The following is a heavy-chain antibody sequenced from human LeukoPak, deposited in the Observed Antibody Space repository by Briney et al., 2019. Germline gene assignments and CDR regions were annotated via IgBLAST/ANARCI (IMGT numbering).Heavy chain of an antibody. J-gene: IGHJ3*02. CDR3: ARASYDFWSGLSDAFDI. CDR1: GYTFTDYY. CDR2: VNPNSGGT. Sequence: ASVKVSCKASGYTFTDYYMHWVRQAPGQGLEWMGWVNPNSGGTNYAQKFQGWVTMTRDTSISTAYMELSRLRSDDTAVYYCARASYDFWSGLSDAFDIWGQGTMVTVSS. V-gene: IGHV1-2*04. D-gene: IGHD3-3*01.